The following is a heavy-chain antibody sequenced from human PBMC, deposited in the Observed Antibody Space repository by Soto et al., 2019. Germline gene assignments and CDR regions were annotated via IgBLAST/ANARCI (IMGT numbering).Heavy chain of an antibody. CDR2: ITSDTNTI. CDR3: ARSVEGHFDY. V-gene: IGHV3-48*02. J-gene: IGHJ4*02. D-gene: IGHD6-19*01. CDR1: GFRFNIYS. Sequence: GGSLRLSCAASGFRFNIYSMNWIRQAPGKGLEWFAYITSDTNTIKYADSVRGRFTISRDNAKNSVDLQMNSLRDEDTAVYYCARSVEGHFDYWGQGTVVTVSS.